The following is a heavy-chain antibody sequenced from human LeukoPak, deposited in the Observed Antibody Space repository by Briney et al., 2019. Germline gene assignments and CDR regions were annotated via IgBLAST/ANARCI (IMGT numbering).Heavy chain of an antibody. CDR2: TSSSSSTI. J-gene: IGHJ4*02. V-gene: IGHV3-48*01. Sequence: GGSLRLSCAASGFTFSSYSMNWVRQAPGKGLEWVSYTSSSSSTINYADSVKGRFTISRDNSKNTLYLQMNSLRAEDTAVYYCAKELLSGTYASDYWGQGTLVTVSS. CDR1: GFTFSSYS. D-gene: IGHD1-26*01. CDR3: AKELLSGTYASDY.